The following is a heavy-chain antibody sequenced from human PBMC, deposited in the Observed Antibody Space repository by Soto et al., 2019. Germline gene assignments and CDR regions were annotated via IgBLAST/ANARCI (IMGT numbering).Heavy chain of an antibody. CDR2: IGGSGGST. J-gene: IGHJ5*02. V-gene: IGHV3-23*01. Sequence: PGGSLRLSCAASGFTLSSYAMSWVRQAPGKGLEWVSAIGGSGGSTYYADSVKGRFTISRDNSKNTLYLQMNSLRAEDTAVYYCAKGVATIIRFNWFDPWGQGTLVTVSS. D-gene: IGHD5-12*01. CDR1: GFTLSSYA. CDR3: AKGVATIIRFNWFDP.